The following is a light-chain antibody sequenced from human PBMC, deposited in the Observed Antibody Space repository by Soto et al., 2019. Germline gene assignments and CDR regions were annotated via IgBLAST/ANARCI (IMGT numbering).Light chain of an antibody. CDR3: QKYNNWPPT. CDR2: GAS. J-gene: IGKJ1*01. CDR1: QSVSSY. Sequence: TRSRATGSRWAAKRGTLSWRASQSVSSYLAWYQQKPGQAPRLLIYGASTRATGIPDRFSGSGSGTDFTLPFSRLEPEDFAVYYCQKYNNWPPTVGQGTKVDIK. V-gene: IGKV3D-15*01.